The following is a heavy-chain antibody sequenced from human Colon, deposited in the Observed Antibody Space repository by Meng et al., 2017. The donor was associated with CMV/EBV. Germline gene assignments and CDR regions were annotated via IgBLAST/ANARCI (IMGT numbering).Heavy chain of an antibody. D-gene: IGHD6-6*01. Sequence: GESLKISCAASGFTVSSNYMSWVRQAPGKGLEWVSVIYSGGSTYYADSVKGRFTISRDNSKNTLYLQMNSLRAEDTAVYYCAIPWGIAARGGDYWGQGTLVTAPQ. CDR2: IYSGGST. V-gene: IGHV3-53*01. CDR1: GFTVSSNY. CDR3: AIPWGIAARGGDY. J-gene: IGHJ4*02.